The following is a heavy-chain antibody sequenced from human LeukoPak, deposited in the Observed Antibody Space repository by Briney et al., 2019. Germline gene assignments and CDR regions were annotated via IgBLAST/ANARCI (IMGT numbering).Heavy chain of an antibody. CDR3: ARANGGLYYFDY. CDR1: GGSISNGTYY. Sequence: SETLSLTCTVSGGSISNGTYYWSWIRQPAGKALEWIGRIYKSGSTNYNPLFKSRVTISIDTSKNQFSLRLNSVTAADTAVYYCARANGGLYYFDYWGQGTLVTVSS. D-gene: IGHD2-15*01. J-gene: IGHJ4*02. V-gene: IGHV4-61*02. CDR2: IYKSGST.